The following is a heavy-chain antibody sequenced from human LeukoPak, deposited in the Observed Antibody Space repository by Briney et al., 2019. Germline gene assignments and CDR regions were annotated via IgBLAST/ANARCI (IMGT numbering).Heavy chain of an antibody. D-gene: IGHD3-22*01. Sequence: SVKVSCKASGGTFSSYAISWVRQAPGQGLEWMGGIIPIFGTANYAQKLQGRVTMTTDTSTSTAYMELRSLRSDDTAVYYCARDLSYDSSGYGAYWGQGTLVTVSS. V-gene: IGHV1-69*05. CDR1: GGTFSSYA. J-gene: IGHJ4*02. CDR2: IIPIFGTA. CDR3: ARDLSYDSSGYGAY.